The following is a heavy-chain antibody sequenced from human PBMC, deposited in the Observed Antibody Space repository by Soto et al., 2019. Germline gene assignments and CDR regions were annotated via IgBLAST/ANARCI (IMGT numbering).Heavy chain of an antibody. J-gene: IGHJ3*02. V-gene: IGHV1-46*01. D-gene: IGHD6-13*01. CDR2: INPSGGST. CDR3: ARGGSSNWHAFDI. Sequence: ASVKVSCKASGYTFTSYYMHWVRQAPGQGLEWMGIINPSGGSTSYAQKFQGRVTMTRDTSKNQFSLKLSSLTAADTAVYYCARGGSSNWHAFDIWGQGTMVTVSS. CDR1: GYTFTSYY.